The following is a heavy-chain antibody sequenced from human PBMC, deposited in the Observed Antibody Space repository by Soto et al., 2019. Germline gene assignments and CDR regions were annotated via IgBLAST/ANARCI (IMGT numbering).Heavy chain of an antibody. Sequence: SETLSLTCAVYGGSFSGYYWSLIRQPPGKGLEWIGEINHSGSTNYNPSLKSRVTISVDTSKNQFSLKLSSVTAADTAVYYCARGFVRGVISAYGMDVWGQGTTVTVSS. CDR3: ARGFVRGVISAYGMDV. V-gene: IGHV4-34*01. J-gene: IGHJ6*02. CDR1: GGSFSGYY. D-gene: IGHD3-10*01. CDR2: INHSGST.